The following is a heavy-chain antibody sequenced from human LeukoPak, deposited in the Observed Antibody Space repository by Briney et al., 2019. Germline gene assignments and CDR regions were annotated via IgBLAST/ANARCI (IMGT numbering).Heavy chain of an antibody. V-gene: IGHV4-39*07. CDR1: GGSISSSSYY. CDR2: IYYSGST. J-gene: IGHJ6*03. CDR3: ARGDCSSTICYSPMDV. D-gene: IGHD2-2*01. Sequence: SETLSLTCTVSGGSISSSSYYWGWIRQPPGKGLEWIGSIYYSGSTYYNPSLKSRVTISVDTSKNQFSLKVSSVTAADTAVYYCARGDCSSTICYSPMDVWGKGTTVTVSS.